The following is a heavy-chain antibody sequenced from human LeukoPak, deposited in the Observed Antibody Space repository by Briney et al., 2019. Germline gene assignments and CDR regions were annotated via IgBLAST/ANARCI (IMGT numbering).Heavy chain of an antibody. J-gene: IGHJ6*02. CDR3: AKEREYCSSGSCHYDLDV. Sequence: SETLSLTCTVSGDSMKSYYWTWIRQSPGKGLEWIGYIYYTGSTNYNPTLKSRVTISVDTSKNQFSLKLSSVTAADTAVYYCAKEREYCSSGSCHYDLDVWGQGTTVTVSS. CDR2: IYYTGST. V-gene: IGHV4-59*01. D-gene: IGHD2-15*01. CDR1: GDSMKSYY.